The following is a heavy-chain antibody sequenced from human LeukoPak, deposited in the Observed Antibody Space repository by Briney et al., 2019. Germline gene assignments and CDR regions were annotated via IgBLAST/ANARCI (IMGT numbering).Heavy chain of an antibody. J-gene: IGHJ5*02. V-gene: IGHV4-59*01. CDR2: IYYTGTT. Sequence: SEALSLTCTVSGGSISTYFWTWIRQFPGKGLEWIGYIYYTGTTSYNPSLKSRVTISVDTSKNQFSLSLSSVTAADTAVYYCARYHQPSGPNWLDRWGQGTLVTVSS. CDR3: ARYHQPSGPNWLDR. D-gene: IGHD2-15*01. CDR1: GGSISTYF.